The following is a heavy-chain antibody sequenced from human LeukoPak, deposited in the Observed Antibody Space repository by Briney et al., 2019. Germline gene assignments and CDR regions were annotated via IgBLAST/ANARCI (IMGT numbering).Heavy chain of an antibody. CDR3: ARGGRLMVAASYFDY. CDR1: GYSISSGFS. D-gene: IGHD2-15*01. J-gene: IGHJ4*02. V-gene: IGHV4-38-2*01. CDR2: ISHTGSA. Sequence: PSETLSPTCAVSGYSISSGFSWGWIRQPPGKGLEWIGTISHTGSAYHNPSFKSRVTISVDTSKNQFSLKLTSVTATDTAIYYCARGGRLMVAASYFDYWGQGMLVIVSS.